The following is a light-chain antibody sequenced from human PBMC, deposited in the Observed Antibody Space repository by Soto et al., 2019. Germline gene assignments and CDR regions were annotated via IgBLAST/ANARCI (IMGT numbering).Light chain of an antibody. CDR2: VNSDGSH. CDR1: SGHSSYA. Sequence: QLVLTQSPSASASLGASVKLTCTLNSGHSSYAIAWHQQQPEKGPRYLMNVNSDGSHSKGDGIPDRFSGSSSGAERYLTISSLQSEDEADYYCQTWGTGIRVFGGGTKLTVL. J-gene: IGLJ3*02. V-gene: IGLV4-69*01. CDR3: QTWGTGIRV.